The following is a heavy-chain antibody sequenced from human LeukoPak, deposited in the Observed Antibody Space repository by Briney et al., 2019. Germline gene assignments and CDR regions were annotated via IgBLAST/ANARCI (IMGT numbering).Heavy chain of an antibody. CDR3: ARDLYDCSSTSCYNLDY. CDR2: ISSSSSYI. D-gene: IGHD2-2*02. CDR1: GFTFSSYS. Sequence: GGSLRLSCAASGFTFSSYSMNWVRQAPGKGLEWVSSISSSSSYIYYADSVKGRFTISRDNAKNSQYLQMNSLRAEDTAVYYCARDLYDCSSTSCYNLDYWGQGTLVTVSS. J-gene: IGHJ4*02. V-gene: IGHV3-21*01.